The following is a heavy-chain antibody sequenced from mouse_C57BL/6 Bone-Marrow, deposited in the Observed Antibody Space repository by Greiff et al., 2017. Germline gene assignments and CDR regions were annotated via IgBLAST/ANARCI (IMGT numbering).Heavy chain of an antibody. Sequence: EVKLVESGGGLVQPKGSLKLSCAASGFSFNTYAMNWVRQAPGKGLEWVARIRSKSNNYATYYADSVKDRFTISRDDSESMLYLQMNNLKTEDTAMYDCVTDWDGIAYWGQGTLVTVSA. D-gene: IGHD4-1*01. CDR1: GFSFNTYA. V-gene: IGHV10-1*01. CDR3: VTDWDGIAY. J-gene: IGHJ3*01. CDR2: IRSKSNNYAT.